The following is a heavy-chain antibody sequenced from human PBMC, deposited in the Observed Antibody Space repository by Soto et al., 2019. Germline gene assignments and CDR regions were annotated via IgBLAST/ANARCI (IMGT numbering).Heavy chain of an antibody. CDR1: GGPITSYY. J-gene: IGHJ4*02. Sequence: QVQLQESGPGLVKPSETLSLTCTVSGGPITSYYWSWIRQTPGKGLVWIGFIYHTGKTDYNPSLESRVSMSLDPSKNQFSLKLTSVTAADTAVYYCARSAPDLDFDYWGQGTLVTVSS. CDR2: IYHTGKT. CDR3: ARSAPDLDFDY. V-gene: IGHV4-59*01.